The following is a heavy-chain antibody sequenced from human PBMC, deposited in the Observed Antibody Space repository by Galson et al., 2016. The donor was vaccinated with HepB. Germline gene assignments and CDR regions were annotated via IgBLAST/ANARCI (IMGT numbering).Heavy chain of an antibody. CDR3: ASSVRGSGSPPGGY. CDR1: GFTFSTYW. CDR2: INSDGSST. V-gene: IGHV3-74*01. Sequence: SLTLSCAASGFTFSTYWMHWVRQAPGKGLVWVSRINSDGSSTGFADSVKGRFTISRDNAKNTLYLQMNSLRAEDTAVYYCASSVRGSGSPPGGYWGQGTLVTVSS. J-gene: IGHJ4*02. D-gene: IGHD3-10*01.